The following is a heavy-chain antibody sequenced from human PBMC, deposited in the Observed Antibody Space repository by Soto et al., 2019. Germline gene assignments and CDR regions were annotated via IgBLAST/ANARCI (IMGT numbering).Heavy chain of an antibody. V-gene: IGHV4-30-2*01. CDR1: GGSISSGGYS. CDR3: ATYGGMENWFDP. D-gene: IGHD3-16*01. CDR2: IYHSGST. Sequence: SETLSLTCAVSGGSISSGGYSWSWIRQPPGKGLEWIGYIYHSGSTYYNPSLKSRVTISVDRSKNQFSLKLSSVTAADTAVYYCATYGGMENWFDPWGQGTLVTVPQ. J-gene: IGHJ5*02.